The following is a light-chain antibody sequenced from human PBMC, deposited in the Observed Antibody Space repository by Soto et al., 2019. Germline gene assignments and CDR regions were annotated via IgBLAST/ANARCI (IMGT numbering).Light chain of an antibody. V-gene: IGLV2-23*01. J-gene: IGLJ2*01. CDR1: SSDVGSYNL. CDR2: EGS. CDR3: CSYAGSSPTVV. Sequence: QSALTHPASVSGSPGQSITISCTGTSSDVGSYNLVSWYQQHPGKAPKLMIYEGSKRPSGVPNRFSVSKSGNTASLTIPGLQAEDEADYYCCSYAGSSPTVVFGGGTKLTVL.